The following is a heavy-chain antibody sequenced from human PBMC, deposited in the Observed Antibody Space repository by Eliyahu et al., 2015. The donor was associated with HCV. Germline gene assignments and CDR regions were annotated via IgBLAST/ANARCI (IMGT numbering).Heavy chain of an antibody. V-gene: IGHV1-18*04. CDR2: IXAYNGNT. D-gene: IGHD3-22*01. Sequence: QVQLVQSGAEVKKPGSSVKXSCKASGYTFTSYGISWVRXAPGQGLEWMGWIXAYNGNTNYAQKLQGRVTMTTDTSTSTAYMELRSLRSDDTAVYYCARDYYDSSGERGFDYWGQGTLVTVSS. CDR1: GYTFTSYG. J-gene: IGHJ4*02. CDR3: ARDYYDSSGERGFDY.